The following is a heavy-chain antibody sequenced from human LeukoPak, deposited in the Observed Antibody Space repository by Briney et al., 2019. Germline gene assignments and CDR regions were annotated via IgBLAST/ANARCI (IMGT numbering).Heavy chain of an antibody. D-gene: IGHD3-10*01. Sequence: GASVKVSCKASGGTFSSYAINWVRQAPGQGLEWVGRNIPLLGMTNYAPRFQGRVTITADKSTGTAHMDLTSLKFEDTAVYYCAPRENPMGHHFDSWGQGTLVTVSS. V-gene: IGHV1-69*04. CDR1: GGTFSSYA. CDR2: NIPLLGMT. J-gene: IGHJ4*02. CDR3: APRENPMGHHFDS.